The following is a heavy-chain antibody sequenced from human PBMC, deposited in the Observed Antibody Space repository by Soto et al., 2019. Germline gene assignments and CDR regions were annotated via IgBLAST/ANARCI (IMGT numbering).Heavy chain of an antibody. CDR1: GGSIISGGYS. CDR2: IYHSGST. Sequence: SETLSLTCAVSGGSIISGGYSFICIRQPPGNGLEWIGYIYHSGSTYYNPSLKSRVTISVDRSKNQFSLKLSSVTAADTAVYYCARGSMVRGVSLDYWGQGTLVTVSS. D-gene: IGHD3-10*01. V-gene: IGHV4-30-2*01. CDR3: ARGSMVRGVSLDY. J-gene: IGHJ4*02.